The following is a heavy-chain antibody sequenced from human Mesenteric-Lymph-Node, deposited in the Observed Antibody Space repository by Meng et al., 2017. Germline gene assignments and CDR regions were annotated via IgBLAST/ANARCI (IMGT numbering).Heavy chain of an antibody. Sequence: GESLMISCAASGFTFSNAWMSWVRQAPGKGLEWVGRIKSKTDGGTTDYAAPVKGRFTISRDDSKNTLYLQMNSLKTEDTAVYYCTTGVVVVVAARLSSYGMDVWGQGTTVTCSS. CDR1: GFTFSNAW. V-gene: IGHV3-15*01. J-gene: IGHJ6*01. CDR2: IKSKTDGGTT. CDR3: TTGVVVVVAARLSSYGMDV. D-gene: IGHD2-15*01.